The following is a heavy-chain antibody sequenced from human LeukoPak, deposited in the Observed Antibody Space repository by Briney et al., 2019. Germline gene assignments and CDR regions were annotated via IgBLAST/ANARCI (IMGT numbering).Heavy chain of an antibody. J-gene: IGHJ4*02. V-gene: IGHV4-38-2*01. D-gene: IGHD1-1*01. CDR2: IYHSGST. Sequence: SETLSLTCAVSGYSISSGYYWGWIRQPPGKGLEWIGSIYHSGSTYYNPSLKSRITISADTSKNQFSLKLSSVTAADTAVYYCARILRTTRTPFDYWGQGTLVTVSS. CDR1: GYSISSGYY. CDR3: ARILRTTRTPFDY.